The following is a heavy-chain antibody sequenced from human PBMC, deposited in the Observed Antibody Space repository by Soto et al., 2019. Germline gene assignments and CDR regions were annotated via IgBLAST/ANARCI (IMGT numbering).Heavy chain of an antibody. CDR3: TGYYHGWFDP. D-gene: IGHD3-22*01. Sequence: PGGSLRLSCAASGFTFSSYAMSWVRQAPGKGLEWVSAISGSGGSTYYADSVKGRFTISRDNSKNTLYLQMNSLRAEDTAVYYCTGYYHGWFDPWGQGTLVTVSS. CDR1: GFTFSSYA. J-gene: IGHJ5*02. CDR2: ISGSGGST. V-gene: IGHV3-23*01.